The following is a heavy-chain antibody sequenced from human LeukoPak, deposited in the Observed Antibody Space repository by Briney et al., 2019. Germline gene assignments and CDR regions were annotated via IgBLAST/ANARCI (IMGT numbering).Heavy chain of an antibody. V-gene: IGHV3-7*01. CDR1: GFTFSSYW. CDR3: ARDYGSSWYSYYYYYMDV. CDR2: IKQDGSEK. D-gene: IGHD6-13*01. Sequence: GGSLRLSCAASGFTFSSYWMSWVRQAPGKGLEWVANIKQDGSEKYYVDSVKGRFTISRDNAKNSLYLQMNSLRAEDTAVYYCARDYGSSWYSYYYYYMDVWGKGTTATVSS. J-gene: IGHJ6*03.